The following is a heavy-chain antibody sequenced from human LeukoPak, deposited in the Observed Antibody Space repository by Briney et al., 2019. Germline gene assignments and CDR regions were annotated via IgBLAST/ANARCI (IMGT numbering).Heavy chain of an antibody. CDR1: GFIGGDGY. CDR3: AKDKWELPFDY. J-gene: IGHJ4*02. Sequence: GGSLRLSYAVSGFIGGDGYMNWVRQAPGKGLEWVAVISYDGSNKYYADSVKGRFTISRDNSKNTLYLQMNSLRAEDTAVYYCAKDKWELPFDYWGQGTLVTVSS. V-gene: IGHV3-30*18. D-gene: IGHD1-26*01. CDR2: ISYDGSNK.